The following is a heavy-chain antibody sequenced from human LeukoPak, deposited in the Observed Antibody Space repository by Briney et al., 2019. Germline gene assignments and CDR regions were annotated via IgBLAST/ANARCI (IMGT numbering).Heavy chain of an antibody. CDR3: ARVPAAINVWFDP. V-gene: IGHV1-18*04. CDR2: ISAYNGNT. J-gene: IGHJ5*02. Sequence: ASVKVSCKASGYTFTSYGISWVRQAPGQGREWMGWISAYNGNTNYAQKLQGRVTMTTDTSTSTAYMELSSLRSEDTAVYYCARVPAAINVWFDPWGQGTLVTVSS. CDR1: GYTFTSYG. D-gene: IGHD2-2*02.